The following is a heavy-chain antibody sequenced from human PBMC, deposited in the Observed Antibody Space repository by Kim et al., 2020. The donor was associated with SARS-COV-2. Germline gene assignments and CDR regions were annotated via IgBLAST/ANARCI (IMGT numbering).Heavy chain of an antibody. V-gene: IGHV4-39*07. Sequence: SETLSLICNVSGGSIRRSHSYWGWIRQSPGKGLEWIGSISKSGSTFYSPSLKSRVTISVDTSKNQFSLKLNSMTAADTAVYYCATLTTVSLYYFDFWGQG. CDR2: ISKSGST. CDR3: ATLTTVSLYYFDF. J-gene: IGHJ4*02. CDR1: GGSIRRSHSY. D-gene: IGHD1-1*01.